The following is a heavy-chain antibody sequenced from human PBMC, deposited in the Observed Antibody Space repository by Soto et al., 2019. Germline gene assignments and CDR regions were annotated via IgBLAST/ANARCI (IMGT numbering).Heavy chain of an antibody. V-gene: IGHV3-21*01. D-gene: IGHD1-20*01. CDR3: ASDLNWPNF. CDR1: GFSFSGYN. CDR2: ISSSGTYI. J-gene: IGHJ4*02. Sequence: GGSLRLSCAASGFSFSGYNMNWVRQAPGKGLEWVSFISSSGTYIYHADSVKSRFTISRDNAKNSLYLEMNSLRAEDTAVYFCASDLNWPNFWGQGSLVTVSS.